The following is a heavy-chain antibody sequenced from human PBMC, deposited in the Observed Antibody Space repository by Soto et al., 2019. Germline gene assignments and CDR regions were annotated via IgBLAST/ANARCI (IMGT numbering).Heavy chain of an antibody. CDR3: AREKRSGYYYDY. CDR1: GYTFTSYD. Sequence: QVQLVQSGAEVKKPGASVKVSCKASGYTFTSYDINWVRQAPGQGLEWMGWMNPNSGNTAYAQKFQGRVTMTRNTSITTAYIELSSLRSKDTAVYYYAREKRSGYYYDYWGQGTLVTVSS. V-gene: IGHV1-8*01. J-gene: IGHJ4*02. CDR2: MNPNSGNT. D-gene: IGHD3-3*01.